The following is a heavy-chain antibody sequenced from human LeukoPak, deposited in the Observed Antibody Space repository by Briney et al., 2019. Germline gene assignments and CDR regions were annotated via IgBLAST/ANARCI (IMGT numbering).Heavy chain of an antibody. J-gene: IGHJ4*02. D-gene: IGHD6-13*01. Sequence: GGSLRLSCAASGFTFSSYSMNWVRQAPGKGLEWVSSISSSSSYIYYADSVKGRFTISRDNAKNSLYLQMNSLRAEDTAVYYCARDVRIAAADDYWGQGTLVTVSS. CDR1: GFTFSSYS. V-gene: IGHV3-21*01. CDR2: ISSSSSYI. CDR3: ARDVRIAAADDY.